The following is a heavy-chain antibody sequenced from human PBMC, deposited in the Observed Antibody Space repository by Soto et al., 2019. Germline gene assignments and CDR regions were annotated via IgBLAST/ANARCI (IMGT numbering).Heavy chain of an antibody. CDR3: ARDLVWDYYYDSSGYQA. V-gene: IGHV3-48*03. CDR1: GFTFSSYE. J-gene: IGHJ4*02. CDR2: ISSSGSTI. Sequence: PGGSLRLSCAASGFTFSSYETNWVRQAPGKGLEWVSYISSSGSTIYYADSVKGRFTISRDNAKNSLYLQMNSLRAEDTAVYYCARDLVWDYYYDSSGYQAWGQGTLVTVSS. D-gene: IGHD3-22*01.